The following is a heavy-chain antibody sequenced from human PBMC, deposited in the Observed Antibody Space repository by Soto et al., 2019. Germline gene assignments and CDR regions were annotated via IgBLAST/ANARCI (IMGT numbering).Heavy chain of an antibody. V-gene: IGHV3-15*01. CDR2: IQSKTDGETT. CDR1: GFTFSNAW. D-gene: IGHD3-16*01. J-gene: IGHJ4*02. Sequence: EVQLVESGGGLVKPGGSLTLSCAASGFTFSNAWMSWVRQTPGKGLEWVARIQSKTDGETTDYAAPVKGRFTISRDDSKDTLSLRMNSLKTEDTAVYYCTTLWGGGFDHWGQGTLVTVSS. CDR3: TTLWGGGFDH.